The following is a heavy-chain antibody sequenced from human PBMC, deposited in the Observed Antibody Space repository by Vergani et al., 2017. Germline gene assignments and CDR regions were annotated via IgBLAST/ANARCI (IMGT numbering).Heavy chain of an antibody. CDR1: GYTFTSYY. J-gene: IGHJ4*02. CDR3: ARPHGDILPPDPRRLDY. Sequence: QVQLVQSGAEMKKPGASVNVSCKASGYTFTSYYMHWVRQAPGHGLEWRGIINPSGGSTSYAQKFQGRVTMTRDTSTSTVYMELSSLRSADTAVYYCARPHGDILPPDPRRLDYWGQGTLVTVSS. V-gene: IGHV1-46*03. CDR2: INPSGGST.